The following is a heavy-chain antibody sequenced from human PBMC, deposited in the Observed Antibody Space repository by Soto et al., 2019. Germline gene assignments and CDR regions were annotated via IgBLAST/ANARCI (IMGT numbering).Heavy chain of an antibody. CDR3: ARSTGWYEGAFDI. Sequence: SAKVSCKASGGTFSSSAISWVRPAPGQGLEWMGGIVPIFNTANYAQKFQGRVTITADESTSTAYMELSRLRSEDTAVFYCARSTGWYEGAFDIWGQGTMVTVSS. V-gene: IGHV1-69*13. CDR2: IVPIFNTA. J-gene: IGHJ3*02. D-gene: IGHD6-19*01. CDR1: GGTFSSSA.